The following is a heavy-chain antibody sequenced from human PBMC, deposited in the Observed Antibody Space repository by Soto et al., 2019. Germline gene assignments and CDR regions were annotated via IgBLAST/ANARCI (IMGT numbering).Heavy chain of an antibody. D-gene: IGHD6-6*01. V-gene: IGHV4-34*01. CDR2: INHSGST. CDR1: GGSFSGYY. J-gene: IGHJ6*03. Sequence: PSETLSLTCAVYGGSFSGYYWSWIRQPPGKGLEWIGEINHSGSTNYNPSLKSRVTISVDTSKNQFSLKLSSVTAADTAVYYFARLSQLVRWIYYYYYMDVWGKGTTVTVSS. CDR3: ARLSQLVRWIYYYYYMDV.